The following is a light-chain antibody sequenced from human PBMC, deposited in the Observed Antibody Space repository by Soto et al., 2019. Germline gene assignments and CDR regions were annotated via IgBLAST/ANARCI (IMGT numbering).Light chain of an antibody. V-gene: IGKV3-15*01. CDR3: QRYHDWPPLT. Sequence: MTQSPAIVSVSPGERVTLSCRASQTISSNLAGYQLKPGQPPRLLLYSASARATGTSARFSCTWSGTEFTLTISSLQSEDVAIDYCQRYHDWPPLTFGGGTKVQIK. CDR2: SAS. J-gene: IGKJ4*01. CDR1: QTISSN.